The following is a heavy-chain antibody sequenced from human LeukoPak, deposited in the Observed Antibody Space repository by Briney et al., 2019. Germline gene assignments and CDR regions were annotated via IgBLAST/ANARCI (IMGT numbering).Heavy chain of an antibody. Sequence: SGGSLRLSCAAYGFTVITSYMSWVRQAPGKGLEWVAVIYREGTTYYADSVKGRFTISRDNSKNTLYLQMNSLRVEDTAVYYCAKTGGPWDWGQGTLVTVSS. CDR3: AKTGGPWD. CDR2: IYREGTT. J-gene: IGHJ4*02. CDR1: GFTVITSY. V-gene: IGHV3-53*01. D-gene: IGHD7-27*01.